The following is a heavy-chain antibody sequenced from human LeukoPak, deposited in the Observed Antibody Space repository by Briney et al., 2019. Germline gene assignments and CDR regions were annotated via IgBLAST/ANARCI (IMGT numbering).Heavy chain of an antibody. D-gene: IGHD3-22*01. CDR1: GYRFTSYW. V-gene: IGHV5-51*01. Sequence: GESLQISCKGSGYRFTSYWIGWVRPMPGKGLEWMGIIYPGDSDTRYSPSFQGQVTISADKSISTAYLQWSSLKASDTAMYYCARLSGYDSSGYYSPPTSPFDYWGQGTLVTVSS. CDR2: IYPGDSDT. J-gene: IGHJ4*02. CDR3: ARLSGYDSSGYYSPPTSPFDY.